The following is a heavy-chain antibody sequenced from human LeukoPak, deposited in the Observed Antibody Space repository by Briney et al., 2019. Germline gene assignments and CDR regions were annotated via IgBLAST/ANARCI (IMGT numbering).Heavy chain of an antibody. D-gene: IGHD4-17*01. CDR1: GFTFSSYA. V-gene: IGHV3-23*01. J-gene: IGHJ3*02. CDR3: AKGDYGDYVVYASDI. CDR2: ISGSGGST. Sequence: GGSLRLSCAASGFTFSSYAMSWVRQAPGKGLEWVSAISGSGGSTYYAGSVKGRFTISRDNSKNTLYLQMNSLRAEDTAVYYCAKGDYGDYVVYASDIWGQGTMVTVSS.